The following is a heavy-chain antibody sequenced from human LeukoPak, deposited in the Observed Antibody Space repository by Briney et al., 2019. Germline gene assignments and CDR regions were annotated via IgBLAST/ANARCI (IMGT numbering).Heavy chain of an antibody. V-gene: IGHV1-8*01. CDR2: MNPNSGNT. Sequence: ASVTVSCKASGYTFTSYDINWVRQAPGQGLEWMGWMNPNSGNTGYAQKFQGRVTMTRNTSISTAYMELSSLRSEDTAVYYCARSPAAGYYYYMDVWGKGTTVTVSS. J-gene: IGHJ6*03. CDR1: GYTFTSYD. CDR3: ARSPAAGYYYYMDV. D-gene: IGHD2-2*01.